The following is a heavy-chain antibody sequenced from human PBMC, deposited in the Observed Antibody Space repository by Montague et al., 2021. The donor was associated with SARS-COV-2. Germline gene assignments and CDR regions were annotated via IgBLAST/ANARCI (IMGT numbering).Heavy chain of an antibody. CDR2: MYYTGHT. D-gene: IGHD6-6*01. Sequence: SETLSLTCTVSGASVASGNFYWSWIRQPPGKGLEWIGYMYYTGHTKYNPSLESRVTMPVDPSKSQFSLTLTSVTAADTAVYYCARSRANVPSRPGFDYWGQGALVTVSS. J-gene: IGHJ4*02. V-gene: IGHV4-61*01. CDR3: ARSRANVPSRPGFDY. CDR1: GASVASGNFY.